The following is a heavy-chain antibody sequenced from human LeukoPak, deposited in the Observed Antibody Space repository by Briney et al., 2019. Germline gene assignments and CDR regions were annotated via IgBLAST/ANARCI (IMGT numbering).Heavy chain of an antibody. D-gene: IGHD2-15*01. V-gene: IGHV3-23*01. Sequence: PGGSLRLSCAASGFTFSSYAMSWVRQAPGKGLEWVSAISGSGGSTYYADSVKGRFTISRDNTKNTLYLQMNSLRAEDTAVYYGAKVSTIYCSGGGCYCDHWGQGTLVTVSS. CDR2: ISGSGGST. CDR1: GFTFSSYA. CDR3: AKVSTIYCSGGGCYCDH. J-gene: IGHJ4*02.